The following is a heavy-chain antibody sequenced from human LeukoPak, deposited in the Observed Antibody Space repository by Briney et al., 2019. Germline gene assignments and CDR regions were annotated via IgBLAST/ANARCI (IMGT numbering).Heavy chain of an antibody. J-gene: IGHJ3*02. D-gene: IGHD6-25*01. Sequence: GEALKIFCKGSGYRFTSSWIGWVRQMPRKGLEWMVIIYPGDSDTRYSPSFQGQVTISADKSISTAYLQWSGLKASDTAMYYCARRIAAEAFDIWGQGTMVTVSA. CDR3: ARRIAAEAFDI. V-gene: IGHV5-51*01. CDR1: GYRFTSSW. CDR2: IYPGDSDT.